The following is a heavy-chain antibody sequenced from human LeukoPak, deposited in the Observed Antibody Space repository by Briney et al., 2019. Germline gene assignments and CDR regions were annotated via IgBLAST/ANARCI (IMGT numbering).Heavy chain of an antibody. CDR2: ISYSGST. CDR1: GGSISSSTYY. V-gene: IGHV4-39*01. D-gene: IGHD6-19*01. Sequence: PSETLSLTCTVSGGSISSSTYYWGWIRQPPGKGLEWIGIISYSGSTHYNPSLKSRVTISVDTSKNQFSLNLRSVTAADTAVYYCARAPYTSGWFDALDIWGQGTMVTVSS. J-gene: IGHJ3*02. CDR3: ARAPYTSGWFDALDI.